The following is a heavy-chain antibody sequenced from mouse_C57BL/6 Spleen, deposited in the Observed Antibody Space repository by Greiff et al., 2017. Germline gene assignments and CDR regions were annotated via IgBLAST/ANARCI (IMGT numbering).Heavy chain of an antibody. CDR2: ISSGSSTI. Sequence: EVKLMESGGGLVKPGGSLKLSCAASGFTFSDYGMHWVRQAPEKGLEWVAYISSGSSTIYYADTVKGRFTISRDNAKNTLFLQMTSLRSEDTAMYYCARLNGYYVAMDYWGQGTSVTVSS. J-gene: IGHJ4*01. CDR3: ARLNGYYVAMDY. D-gene: IGHD2-3*01. CDR1: GFTFSDYG. V-gene: IGHV5-17*01.